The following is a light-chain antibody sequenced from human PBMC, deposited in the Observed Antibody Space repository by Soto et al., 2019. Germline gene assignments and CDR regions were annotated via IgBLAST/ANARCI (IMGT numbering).Light chain of an antibody. CDR2: DAS. Sequence: EIVLTQSPGTLSLSPGERATLSCRASQSVSSYLAWYQQKPGQAPRLLIYDASNRATGIPARFSGSGSGTEFTLTISSLQPDDSATYYCQQYNRYAWTFGQGTKVDI. CDR3: QQYNRYAWT. CDR1: QSVSSY. V-gene: IGKV3-11*01. J-gene: IGKJ1*01.